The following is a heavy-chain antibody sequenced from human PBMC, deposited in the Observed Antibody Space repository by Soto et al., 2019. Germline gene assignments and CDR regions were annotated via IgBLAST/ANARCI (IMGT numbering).Heavy chain of an antibody. CDR2: MSRSSRYI. CDR1: GFTFNSYS. V-gene: IGHV3-21*04. Sequence: GGSLRLSCAASGFTFNSYSMNWVRQAPGKGREWVSSMSRSSRYIYYADSVKGRFTISRDNSKNTLYLQMNSLRAEDTAVYYWAKHPQWLYYFDSWGQGILVTVSS. CDR3: AKHPQWLYYFDS. J-gene: IGHJ4*02. D-gene: IGHD6-19*01.